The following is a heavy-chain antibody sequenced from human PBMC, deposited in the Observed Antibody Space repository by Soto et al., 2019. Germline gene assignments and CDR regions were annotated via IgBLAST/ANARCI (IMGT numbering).Heavy chain of an antibody. J-gene: IGHJ5*02. CDR1: GGSISSSNW. D-gene: IGHD2-2*01. Sequence: QVQLQESGPGLVKPSGTLSLTCAVSGGSISSSNWWSWVRQPPGKGLEWIGEIYHSGSTNYNPSLKRRVTISVDKSKNQFSLKLSSVTAADTAVYYCARGYCISTSCAKADWFDPWGQGTLVTVSS. V-gene: IGHV4-4*02. CDR2: IYHSGST. CDR3: ARGYCISTSCAKADWFDP.